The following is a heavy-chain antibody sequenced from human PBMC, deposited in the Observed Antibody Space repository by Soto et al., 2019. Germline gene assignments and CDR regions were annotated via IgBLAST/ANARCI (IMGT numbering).Heavy chain of an antibody. CDR1: GFTFGSYW. CDR3: AKDLYVQPPSGWFDP. D-gene: IGHD1-26*01. CDR2: IKWDASEK. J-gene: IGHJ5*02. V-gene: IGHV3-7*03. Sequence: GGSLRLSCAASGFTFGSYWMSWVRQAPGKGLEWLATIKWDASEKKYVDSVKGRFTMSRDNSKSTLYLQMMSLRAEDTAVYYCAKDLYVQPPSGWFDPWGQGTVVTVSS.